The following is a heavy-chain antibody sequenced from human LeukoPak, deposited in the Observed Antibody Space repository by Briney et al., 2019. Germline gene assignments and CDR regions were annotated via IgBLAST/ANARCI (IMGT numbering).Heavy chain of an antibody. CDR3: ARDAFSYYYYYMDV. Sequence: GGSLRLSCAASGFTFSDYGMHWVRQAPGKGLEWVAFIRYDGSNKYYADSVKGRFTISRDNSKNTLYLQMNSLRAEDTAVYYCARDAFSYYYYYMDVWGKGTTVTVSS. CDR1: GFTFSDYG. CDR2: IRYDGSNK. V-gene: IGHV3-30*02. J-gene: IGHJ6*03.